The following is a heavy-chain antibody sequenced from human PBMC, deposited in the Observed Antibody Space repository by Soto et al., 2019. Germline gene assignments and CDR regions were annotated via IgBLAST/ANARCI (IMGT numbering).Heavy chain of an antibody. J-gene: IGHJ4*02. CDR1: GGSISGSY. CDR2: VYYTGST. D-gene: IGHD6-13*01. Sequence: PSETLSLTCSVSGGSISGSYWSWIRQSPGKGLEWLGYVYYTGSTNYSPSLRSRVSISVYTSKNEFSLRLSSVTAADTAVYFCARSVAAPGAHIDYWGQGTQVTVSS. V-gene: IGHV4-59*01. CDR3: ARSVAAPGAHIDY.